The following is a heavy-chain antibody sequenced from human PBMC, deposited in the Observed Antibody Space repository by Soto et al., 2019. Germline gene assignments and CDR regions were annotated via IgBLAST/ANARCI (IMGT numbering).Heavy chain of an antibody. CDR2: IKEDGSEE. CDR3: ARGSGFLIDS. CDR1: GFSFSNHW. J-gene: IGHJ4*02. V-gene: IGHV3-7*04. D-gene: IGHD5-12*01. Sequence: EVQLVESGGGLVQPGGSLRLSCAASGFSFSNHWMNWVRQVPGKGLEWVAIIKEDGSEEHYVDSVKGRFTISRDNAKISLYLQMNSLRVEDTVVYYCARGSGFLIDSWGQGSLVTVSS.